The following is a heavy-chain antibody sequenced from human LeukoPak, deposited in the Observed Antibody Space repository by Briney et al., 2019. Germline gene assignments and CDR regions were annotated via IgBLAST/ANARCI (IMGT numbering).Heavy chain of an antibody. CDR2: INPSGGST. CDR1: GYTFTSYY. J-gene: IGHJ3*02. V-gene: IGHV1-46*01. D-gene: IGHD3-10*01. CDR3: ARDLPRGAFDI. Sequence: ASVKVSCKASGYTFTSYYMHWVRQAPGQGLEWMGIINPSGGSTSYAQKFQGRVTMTRDMFTSTVYMELSSLRSEDTAVYYCARDLPRGAFDIWGQGTMVTVSS.